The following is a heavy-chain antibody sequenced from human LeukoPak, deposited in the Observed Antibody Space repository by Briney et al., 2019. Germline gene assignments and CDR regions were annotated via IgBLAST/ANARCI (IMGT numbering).Heavy chain of an antibody. D-gene: IGHD2/OR15-2a*01. J-gene: IGHJ4*02. CDR3: AREMRSSKALDY. Sequence: ASVKVSCKTSGYMFTVYYLHWVRQAPGQGLEWMGMISQTGGTTRFSQKYQGRITMTRDMSTSTVYMDLSSLRSEDTAVYYCAREMRSSKALDYWGQGTLVTVSS. V-gene: IGHV1-46*01. CDR1: GYMFTVYY. CDR2: ISQTGGTT.